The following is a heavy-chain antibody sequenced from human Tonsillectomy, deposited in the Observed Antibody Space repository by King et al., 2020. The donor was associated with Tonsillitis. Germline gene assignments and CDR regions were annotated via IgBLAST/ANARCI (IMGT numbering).Heavy chain of an antibody. D-gene: IGHD3-9*01. V-gene: IGHV1-8*02. Sequence: LQLVQSGAEVKKPGASVKVSCKASGYTFTSSDINWVRQATGQGLEWMGWMNPYNGNTGYAQKFQGRVTMTRNTSISTAYMELSSLRSEDTAVYYCARGLRYFDWLLSPNWFDPWGQGTLVTVSS. J-gene: IGHJ5*02. CDR1: GYTFTSSD. CDR3: ARGLRYFDWLLSPNWFDP. CDR2: MNPYNGNT.